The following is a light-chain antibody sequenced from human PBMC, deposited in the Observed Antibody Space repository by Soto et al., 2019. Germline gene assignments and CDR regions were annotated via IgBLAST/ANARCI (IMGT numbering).Light chain of an antibody. J-gene: IGKJ4*01. Sequence: EIVMTQSPATLSVSPGASATLSCRASQSISGNVAWYQQKPGLAPRLLIYHTSTRATGVPARFSGSGSGTEFSLTVSSLQSEDSAVYFCQRYDNWPLTFGGGTKVDIK. V-gene: IGKV3-15*01. CDR1: QSISGN. CDR3: QRYDNWPLT. CDR2: HTS.